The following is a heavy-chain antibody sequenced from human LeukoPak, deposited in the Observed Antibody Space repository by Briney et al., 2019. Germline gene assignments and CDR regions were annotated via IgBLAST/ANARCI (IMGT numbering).Heavy chain of an antibody. CDR3: STDRHWVFDC. D-gene: IGHD3-16*01. Sequence: GGSLRLSCAASGFTLSSYSMNWVRQAPGKGLEWVSYITGSSSTISYADSVKGRFTISRDNARNSLYLQMNSLRDEDTAVYYFSTDRHWVFDCWGRGTLDSVSS. J-gene: IGHJ4*02. CDR1: GFTLSSYS. V-gene: IGHV3-48*02. CDR2: ITGSSSTI.